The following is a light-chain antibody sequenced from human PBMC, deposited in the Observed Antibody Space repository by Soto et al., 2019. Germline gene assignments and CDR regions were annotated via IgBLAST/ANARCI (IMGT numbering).Light chain of an antibody. CDR2: DAS. CDR3: QQYNNWPLT. J-gene: IGKJ5*01. V-gene: IGKV3-11*01. Sequence: EIVLTQSPATLSLSPRERATLSCGASQSVGSFLVWYQQKPGQAPRLLIYDASNRATGIPARFSGSGYGTDFNLTITSLQSEDFAVYCCQQYNNWPLTFGPGTRLEIK. CDR1: QSVGSF.